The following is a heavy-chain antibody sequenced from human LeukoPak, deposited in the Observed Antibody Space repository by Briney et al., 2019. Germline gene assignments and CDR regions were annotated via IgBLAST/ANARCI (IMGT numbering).Heavy chain of an antibody. CDR1: GFTFSSYW. Sequence: GGSLRLSCAASGFTFSSYWMSWVRQAPGKGLEWVANIKQDGSEKYYVDSVKGRFTISRDYSQNTLLLQMSSLRAEDTALYYCARGKTSDDIVEDAFDIWGQGTMVAVSS. V-gene: IGHV3-7*01. CDR2: IKQDGSEK. J-gene: IGHJ3*02. D-gene: IGHD2-15*01. CDR3: ARGKTSDDIVEDAFDI.